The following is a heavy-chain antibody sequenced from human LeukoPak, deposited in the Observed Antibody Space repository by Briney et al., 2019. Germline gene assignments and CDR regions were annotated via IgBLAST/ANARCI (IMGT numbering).Heavy chain of an antibody. J-gene: IGHJ6*02. CDR2: IDGSGGFT. CDR1: GFTFSSYA. D-gene: IGHD5-12*01. Sequence: GGSRRLSCAASGFTFSSYAMSWVRQAPGKGLEWVSSIDGSGGFTYYADSVKGRFTISRDNSKNTLYLQMNSPRAEDTAVYYCAKVRLGDIGAYGMDVWGQGTTVTVSS. CDR3: AKVRLGDIGAYGMDV. V-gene: IGHV3-23*01.